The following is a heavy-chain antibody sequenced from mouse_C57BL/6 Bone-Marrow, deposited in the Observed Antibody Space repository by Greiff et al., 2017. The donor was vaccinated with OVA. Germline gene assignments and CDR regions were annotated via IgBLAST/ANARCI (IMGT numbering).Heavy chain of an antibody. CDR3: ARSGGNYVWFAY. CDR1: GFTFTDYY. CDR2: IRNKANGYTT. D-gene: IGHD2-1*01. V-gene: IGHV7-3*01. J-gene: IGHJ3*01. Sequence: EVQGVESGGGLVQPGGSLSLSCAASGFTFTDYYMSWVRQPPGKALEWLGFIRNKANGYTTEYSASVKGRFTISRDNSQSILYLQMNALRAEDSATYYCARSGGNYVWFAYWGQGTLVTVSA.